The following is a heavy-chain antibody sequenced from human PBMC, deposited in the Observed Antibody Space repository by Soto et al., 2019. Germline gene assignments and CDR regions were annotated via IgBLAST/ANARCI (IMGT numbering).Heavy chain of an antibody. CDR3: ARGGYGGGDCVAYFQH. V-gene: IGHV1-46*03. CDR1: GYTFTSYY. D-gene: IGHD2-21*02. Sequence: ASVKVSCKASGYTFTSYYMHWVRQAPGQWLEWMGIINPSGGSTSYAQKFQGRVTITRDTSTITVYMELRSLTYEDTAVYYCARGGYGGGDCVAYFQHWGQGTLVTVSS. CDR2: INPSGGST. J-gene: IGHJ1*01.